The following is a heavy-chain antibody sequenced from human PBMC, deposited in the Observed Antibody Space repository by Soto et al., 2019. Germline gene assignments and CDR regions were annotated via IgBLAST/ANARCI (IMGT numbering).Heavy chain of an antibody. CDR2: IIPLFGTT. V-gene: IGHV1-69*01. D-gene: IGHD3-10*01. Sequence: QVQLVQSGTEVKKPGSSAKVSCKASGGTFSNYVISWVRQAPGQGLEWMGGIIPLFGTTDYAKKFQGRIAITADESTTTVYMDLSSLRFEDTAVYFCEIDVCSGELDVVWGQGTTVIVSS. CDR3: EIDVCSGELDVV. CDR1: GGTFSNYV. J-gene: IGHJ6*02.